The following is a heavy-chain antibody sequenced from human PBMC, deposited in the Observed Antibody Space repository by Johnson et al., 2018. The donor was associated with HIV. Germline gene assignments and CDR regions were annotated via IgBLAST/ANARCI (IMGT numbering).Heavy chain of an antibody. V-gene: IGHV3-66*01. J-gene: IGHJ3*01. CDR3: PRDPFPRFYAFDL. CDR2: IYTGSTT. Sequence: VQLVESGGALVQPGGSLRLSCAASGFNVSANYMNWVRQAPGKGLEWVSLIYTGSTTYYTDSVKGRFTISRDNYKNILYLQMNCLRAEDTAAYYCPRDPFPRFYAFDLWGQGTMVTFSS. CDR1: GFNVSANY. D-gene: IGHD3-3*01.